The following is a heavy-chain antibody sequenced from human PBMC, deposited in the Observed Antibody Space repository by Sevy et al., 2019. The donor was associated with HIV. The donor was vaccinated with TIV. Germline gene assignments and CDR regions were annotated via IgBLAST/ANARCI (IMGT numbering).Heavy chain of an antibody. CDR2: INWNAGST. CDR1: GFTFDDYG. J-gene: IGHJ3*02. D-gene: IGHD2-21*02. Sequence: GGSLRLSCAASGFTFDDYGMSWVRQAPGKGLEWVSGINWNAGSTGYADSVKGPFTISRDNAKNSLYVQMNSLRAEDTALYYCARGREPYCGGDCYSAFDIWGQGTMVTVSS. CDR3: ARGREPYCGGDCYSAFDI. V-gene: IGHV3-20*04.